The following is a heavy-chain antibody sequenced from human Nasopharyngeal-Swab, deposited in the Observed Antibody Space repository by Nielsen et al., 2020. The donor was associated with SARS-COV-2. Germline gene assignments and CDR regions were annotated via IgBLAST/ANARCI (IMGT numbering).Heavy chain of an antibody. V-gene: IGHV5-51*01. CDR2: IYPGDSDS. CDR3: ARQGGGDAFDV. Sequence: GEALKISCKGSGYSFTNFWIGWVRQMPGKGLEWMGVIYPGDSDSRYSPSFQGQVTISADKSISTAYLQWSSLKASDTAMYYCARQGGGDAFDVWGQGTMVTVSS. CDR1: GYSFTNFW. D-gene: IGHD3-16*01. J-gene: IGHJ3*01.